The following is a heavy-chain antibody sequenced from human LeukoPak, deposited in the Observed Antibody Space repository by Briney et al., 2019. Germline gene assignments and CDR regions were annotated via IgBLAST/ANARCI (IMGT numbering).Heavy chain of an antibody. CDR2: INAGNGDT. V-gene: IGHV1-3*01. D-gene: IGHD5-18*01. CDR3: AGTRYGYYYYYDLDV. CDR1: GFTFSSYG. J-gene: IGHJ6*02. Sequence: GGSLRLSCAASGFTFSSYGMHWVRQAPGQRLEWMGWINAGNGDTKYSQKFHGRVTITRDTSASTAYMELSSLRSEDTAVYYCAGTRYGYYYYYDLDVWGQGTTVTVSS.